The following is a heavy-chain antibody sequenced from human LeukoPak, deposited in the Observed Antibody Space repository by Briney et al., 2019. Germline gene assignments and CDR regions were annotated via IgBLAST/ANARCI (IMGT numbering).Heavy chain of an antibody. Sequence: SETLSLTCTVSGGSISSYYWSWIRQPPGKGLEWIGYIYYSGSTNYNPSLKSRVTISVDTSKNQFSLKLSSVTAADTAVYYCARGAVAGTIAVVNFDYWGQGTLVTVSS. CDR2: IYYSGST. CDR3: ARGAVAGTIAVVNFDY. J-gene: IGHJ4*02. V-gene: IGHV4-59*01. CDR1: GGSISSYY. D-gene: IGHD6-19*01.